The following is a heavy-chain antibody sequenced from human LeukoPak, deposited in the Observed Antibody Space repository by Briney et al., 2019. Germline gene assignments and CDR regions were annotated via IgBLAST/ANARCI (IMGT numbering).Heavy chain of an antibody. CDR1: GVSISSYY. Sequence: SETLSLTCTVSGVSISSYYWSWIRQPPGKGLEWIGYIYYTGSTNYNPSLKSRVTISVDTSKNQFSLKLSSVTAADTAVYYCARDLEYSSSPPGYWGQGTLVTVSS. J-gene: IGHJ4*02. CDR3: ARDLEYSSSPPGY. V-gene: IGHV4-59*01. D-gene: IGHD6-6*01. CDR2: IYYTGST.